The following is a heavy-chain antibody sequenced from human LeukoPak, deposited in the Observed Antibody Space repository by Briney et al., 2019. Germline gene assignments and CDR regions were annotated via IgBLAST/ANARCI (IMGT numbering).Heavy chain of an antibody. CDR1: GFSFSNYW. V-gene: IGHV3-7*01. CDR2: IKRDGSER. J-gene: IGHJ4*02. Sequence: GGCLRLSCAASGFSFSNYWMSWVRQAPGKGLEWVTNIKRDGSERYYVDSVKGRFTISRDNAKNSLYLQMNSLRAEDTAVYYCAREGRGGYDSYYFDSWGQGTLVTVSS. CDR3: AREGRGGYDSYYFDS. D-gene: IGHD5-12*01.